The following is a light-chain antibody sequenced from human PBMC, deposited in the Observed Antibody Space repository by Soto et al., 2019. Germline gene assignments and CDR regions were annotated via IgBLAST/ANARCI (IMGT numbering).Light chain of an antibody. V-gene: IGKV1-39*01. CDR1: QSISSY. Sequence: DIQMTQSPSSLSASVGDRVTITFLASQSISSYLNWYQQKPGKAPKLLIYAASSLQSGVPSRFSGSGSGTDFTLTISSLQPEDFATYYCQQSYSTPPYTFGQGTKLEIK. CDR2: AAS. J-gene: IGKJ2*01. CDR3: QQSYSTPPYT.